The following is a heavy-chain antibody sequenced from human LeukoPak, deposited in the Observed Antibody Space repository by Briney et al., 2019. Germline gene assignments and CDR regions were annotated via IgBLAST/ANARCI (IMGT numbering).Heavy chain of an antibody. V-gene: IGHV1-2*02. CDR1: GYTFTGYY. CDR2: INPNSGGT. Sequence: ASVKVSCKASGYTFTGYYMHWVRQAPGQGLEWMGWINPNSGGTNYAQKFQGRVTMTRDTSISTAYMELSRLRSDDTAVYYCARDLPFRYSSSWYQGGFDYWGQGTLVTVSS. J-gene: IGHJ4*02. D-gene: IGHD6-13*01. CDR3: ARDLPFRYSSSWYQGGFDY.